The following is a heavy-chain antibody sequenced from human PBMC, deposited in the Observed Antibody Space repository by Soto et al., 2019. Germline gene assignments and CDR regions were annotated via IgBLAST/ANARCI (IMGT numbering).Heavy chain of an antibody. CDR3: ARYYDKAYYGMDV. CDR2: ISSSSSYT. J-gene: IGHJ6*02. V-gene: IGHV3-11*03. D-gene: IGHD3-9*01. CDR1: GFTFSDYY. Sequence: PGGSLRLSCAASGFTFSDYYMSWIRQAPGKGLEWVSYISSSSSYTNYADSVKGRFTISRDNAKNSLYLQMNSLRAEDTAVYYCARYYDKAYYGMDVWGQGTTVTVSS.